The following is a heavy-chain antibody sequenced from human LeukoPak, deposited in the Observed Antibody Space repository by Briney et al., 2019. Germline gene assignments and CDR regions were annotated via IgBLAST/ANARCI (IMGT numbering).Heavy chain of an antibody. D-gene: IGHD5-24*01. CDR3: ERHGFVRDGSCY. CDR2: IYYSGST. J-gene: IGHJ4*02. CDR1: GDSIRSSSYY. V-gene: IGHV4-39*01. Sequence: SETLSLTCTVSGDSIRSSSYYWGWIRQPPGKGLEWIGSIYYSGSTYYNPSLKSRATISVDTSKNQFSLKLSSVIAADTAVYYCERHGFVRDGSCYWGQGTLVTVSS.